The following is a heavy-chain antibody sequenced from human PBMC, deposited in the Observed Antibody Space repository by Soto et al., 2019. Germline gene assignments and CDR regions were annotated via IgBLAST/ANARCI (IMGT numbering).Heavy chain of an antibody. D-gene: IGHD3-10*01. CDR2: IYYSGST. Sequence: QVQLQESGPGLVKPSQTLSLTCTVSGGSISSGDYYWSLIRQPPGKGLEWIGYIYYSGSTYYNPSLKSRVTISVDTSKNQFSLKLGSVTAADTAVYYCARGITMVRGVRATNWFDPWGQGTLVTVSS. CDR1: GGSISSGDYY. CDR3: ARGITMVRGVRATNWFDP. V-gene: IGHV4-30-4*01. J-gene: IGHJ5*02.